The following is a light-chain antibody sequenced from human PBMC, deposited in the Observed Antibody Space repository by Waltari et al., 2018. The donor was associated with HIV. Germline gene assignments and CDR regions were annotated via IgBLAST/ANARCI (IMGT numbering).Light chain of an antibody. V-gene: IGLV1-47*01. J-gene: IGLJ2*01. CDR2: RNN. CDR1: SSNIGSNY. Sequence: QSVLTQPPSASGTPVQRVTISCSGSSSNIGSNYVYWYQQLPGTAPKLLLYRNNPRPSGVPDRFSGSKSGTSASLAISGLRSEDEADYYCAAWGNSLSLLFGGGTKLTVL. CDR3: AAWGNSLSLL.